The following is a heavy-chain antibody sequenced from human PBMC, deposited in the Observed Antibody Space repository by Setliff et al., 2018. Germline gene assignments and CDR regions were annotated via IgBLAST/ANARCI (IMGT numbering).Heavy chain of an antibody. V-gene: IGHV4-38-2*02. CDR2: IGHTGSI. D-gene: IGHD2-21*02. CDR1: GYSISSGYI. CDR3: ARDLGHGGDSDY. J-gene: IGHJ4*02. Sequence: SETLSLTCTVSGYSISSGYIWGWIRQPPGKGLEWVGNIGHTGSINYNPSLKSRLTISRDTAKNQVSLKLNSVTATDTAVYYCARDLGHGGDSDYWGQGILVTVSS.